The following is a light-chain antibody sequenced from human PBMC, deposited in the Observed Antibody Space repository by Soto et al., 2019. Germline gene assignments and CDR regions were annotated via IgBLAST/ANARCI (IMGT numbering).Light chain of an antibody. CDR3: QQYGSSGT. V-gene: IGKV3-20*01. CDR1: QNVYNNY. CDR2: GAS. J-gene: IGKJ1*01. Sequence: EIVLTQSPGTLSLSPGERATLSCRASQNVYNNYIAWYQQKPGQAPRTVIYGASIRATGIPDRFSGSGSGTDFTLSISRLEPEDFAVYYCQQYGSSGTFGQGTKVDIK.